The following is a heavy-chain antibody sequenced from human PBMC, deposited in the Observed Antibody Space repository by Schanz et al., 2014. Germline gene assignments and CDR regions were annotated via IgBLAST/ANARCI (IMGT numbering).Heavy chain of an antibody. V-gene: IGHV4-34*01. D-gene: IGHD3-3*02. Sequence: QVQLQQWGAGLLKPSETLSLTCAVYGGPFSGYFWSWIRQSPGKGLQWIGEIHHSGSIIYNPSLRSGVTMSMDTSKNQFFLKVPSVTAADTAVYYCARHLVNAYGMDVWGQGTAVTVSS. CDR3: ARHLVNAYGMDV. CDR1: GGPFSGYF. J-gene: IGHJ6*02. CDR2: IHHSGSI.